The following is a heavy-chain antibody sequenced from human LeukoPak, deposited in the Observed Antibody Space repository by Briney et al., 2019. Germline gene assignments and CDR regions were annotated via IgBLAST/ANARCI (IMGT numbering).Heavy chain of an antibody. J-gene: IGHJ4*02. Sequence: SETLSLTCTVSGGPISSGSYYWDWIRQPPGKGLEWIGAIYYSGSTNYNPSLKSRVTISIDTSKNQFSLRLTSVTAADTAVYYCARHRIPDALASAFGCWGQGTPVTVSS. CDR3: ARHRIPDALASAFGC. V-gene: IGHV4-39*01. D-gene: IGHD2-2*01. CDR1: GGPISSGSYY. CDR2: IYYSGST.